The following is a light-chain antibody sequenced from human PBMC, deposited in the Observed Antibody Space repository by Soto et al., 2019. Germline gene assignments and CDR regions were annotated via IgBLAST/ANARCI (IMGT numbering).Light chain of an antibody. CDR2: GAF. CDR3: QQYNDWPLT. CDR1: QSVSSN. V-gene: IGKV3-15*01. J-gene: IGKJ1*01. Sequence: EILMTQSPVTLSVSPGETATLSCRASQSVSSNLAWYQQKPGQAPSLLIYGAFTRATGIPARFSGTGSETEFTLTISSLQSEDFALYYCQQYNDWPLTFGQGTKVEI.